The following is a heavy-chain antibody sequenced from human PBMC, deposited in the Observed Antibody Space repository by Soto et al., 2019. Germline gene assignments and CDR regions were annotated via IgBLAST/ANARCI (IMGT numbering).Heavy chain of an antibody. D-gene: IGHD5-12*01. CDR1: GFTFSGLA. Sequence: EVQLSESGGGLVQPGGSLSLSFGDAGFTFSGLAVSWARKAPGRGLEWVSGISGGGSTEYADSVKGRFGISRDNSKDTVYLYMNSLRDDDTAVYYCARQKGDIVARPPDHWGQGILVTVSS. CDR3: ARQKGDIVARPPDH. V-gene: IGHV3-23*01. J-gene: IGHJ4*02. CDR2: ISGGGST.